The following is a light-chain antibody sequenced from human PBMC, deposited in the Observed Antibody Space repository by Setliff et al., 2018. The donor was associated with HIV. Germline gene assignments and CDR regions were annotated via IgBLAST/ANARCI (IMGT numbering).Light chain of an antibody. CDR2: DDN. CDR3: QVWDSSTFYV. Sequence: SYELTQAPSVSVAPGKTARITCGGNNIGSKSVHWYQQKPGQAPVLVVYDDNDRPSGIPERFSGSNSGNTATLTISRVEAGDEADYYCQVWDSSTFYVFGTGTKVTVL. V-gene: IGLV3-21*03. J-gene: IGLJ1*01. CDR1: NIGSKS.